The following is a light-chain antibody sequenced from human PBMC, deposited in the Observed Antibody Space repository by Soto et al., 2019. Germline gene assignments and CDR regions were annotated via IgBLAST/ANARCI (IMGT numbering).Light chain of an antibody. V-gene: IGLV2-14*03. Sequence: QSALTQPASVSGSPGQSITISCTGTSSDVGGYNYVPWYQHHPGKAPKLIIYDVSNRPSGVSIRFSGSKSDNTASLTISGLQPEDEADYHCSSYTTSNTRQIVFGTGTKLTVL. CDR2: DVS. CDR1: SSDVGGYNY. CDR3: SSYTTSNTRQIV. J-gene: IGLJ1*01.